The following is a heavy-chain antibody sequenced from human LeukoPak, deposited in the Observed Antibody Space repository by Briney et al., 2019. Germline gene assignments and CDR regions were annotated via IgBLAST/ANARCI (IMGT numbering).Heavy chain of an antibody. CDR3: AIRHCGGECHPTNYYYYGIHV. J-gene: IGHJ6*02. Sequence: SVKVSCKASGDTVSNYGISWVRQAPGQGLEWMGGTIPKLGRVNYAQKFQGRVMITAVESTNTVNMELNSLRSEDTAVYYCAIRHCGGECHPTNYYYYGIHVWGQGTTVIVSS. D-gene: IGHD2-21*01. CDR2: TIPKLGRV. CDR1: GDTVSNYG. V-gene: IGHV1-69*13.